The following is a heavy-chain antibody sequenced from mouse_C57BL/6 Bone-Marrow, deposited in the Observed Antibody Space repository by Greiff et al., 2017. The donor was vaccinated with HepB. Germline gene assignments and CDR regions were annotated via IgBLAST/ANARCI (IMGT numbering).Heavy chain of an antibody. J-gene: IGHJ2*01. CDR2: IDPETGGT. CDR3: TRGHYGSSCDY. Sequence: QVQLKQSGAELVRPGASVTLSCKASGYTFTDYEMHWVKQTPVHGLEWIGAIDPETGGTAYNQKFKGKAILTADKSSSTAYMELRSLTSEDSAVYYCTRGHYGSSCDYWGQGTTLTVSS. CDR1: GYTFTDYE. V-gene: IGHV1-15*01. D-gene: IGHD1-1*01.